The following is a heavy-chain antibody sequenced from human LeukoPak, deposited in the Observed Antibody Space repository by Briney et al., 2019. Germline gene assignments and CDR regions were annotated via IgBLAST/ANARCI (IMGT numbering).Heavy chain of an antibody. D-gene: IGHD6-13*01. CDR2: ISYDGSNK. Sequence: GGSLRLSCAASGFTFSTYAIHWVRQAPGKGLEWVAVISYDGSNKYYADSVKGRFTISRDNSKNTLYLQMNSLRAEDTAVYYCAKSAHYFIAAAGTLWGNRDWFDPWGQGTLVTVSS. V-gene: IGHV3-30*18. CDR3: AKSAHYFIAAAGTLWGNRDWFDP. J-gene: IGHJ5*02. CDR1: GFTFSTYA.